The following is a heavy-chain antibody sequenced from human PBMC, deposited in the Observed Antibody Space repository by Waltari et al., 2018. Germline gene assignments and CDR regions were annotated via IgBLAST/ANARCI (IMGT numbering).Heavy chain of an antibody. V-gene: IGHV3-53*01. Sequence: EVQLVESGGGLIQPGGCLRLSCAASGVTVSSNYMSWVRQAPGHGLEWVSVIYSVGSTYYADSVKGRFTISRDNSKNTLYLQMNSLRAEDTAVYYCAKDIVATIRAFDIWGQGTMVTVSS. J-gene: IGHJ3*02. CDR1: GVTVSSNY. D-gene: IGHD5-12*01. CDR3: AKDIVATIRAFDI. CDR2: IYSVGST.